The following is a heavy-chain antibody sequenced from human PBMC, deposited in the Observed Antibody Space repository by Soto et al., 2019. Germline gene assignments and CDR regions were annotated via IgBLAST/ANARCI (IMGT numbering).Heavy chain of an antibody. D-gene: IGHD3-3*01. V-gene: IGHV3-23*01. J-gene: IGHJ6*03. CDR3: AKDPSDFWSGYYSYYYMDV. CDR1: GFTFSSYA. Sequence: GGSLRLSCAASGFTFSSYAMSWVRQAPGKGLEWVSAISGSGGSTYYADSVKGRFTISRDNSKNTLYLQMNSLRAEDTAVYYCAKDPSDFWSGYYSYYYMDVWGKGTTVTVSS. CDR2: ISGSGGST.